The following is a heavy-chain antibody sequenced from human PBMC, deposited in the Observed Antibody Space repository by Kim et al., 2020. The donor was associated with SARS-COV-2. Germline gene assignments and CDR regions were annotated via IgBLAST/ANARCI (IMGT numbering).Heavy chain of an antibody. D-gene: IGHD3-22*01. V-gene: IGHV3-74*01. J-gene: IGHJ3*02. CDR1: GFTFSSYW. CDR3: ARGRYYYYDSSGYYLDAFDI. Sequence: GGSLRLSCAASGFTFSSYWMHWVRQAPGKWLVWVSRINSDGSSTSYADSVKGRFTISRDNAKNTLYLQMNSLRAEDTAVYYCARGRYYYYDSSGYYLDAFDIWGQGTMVTVSS. CDR2: INSDGSST.